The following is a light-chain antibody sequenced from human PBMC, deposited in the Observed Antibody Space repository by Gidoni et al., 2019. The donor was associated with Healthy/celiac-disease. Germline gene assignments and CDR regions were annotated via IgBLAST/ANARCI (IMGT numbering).Light chain of an antibody. V-gene: IGLV2-23*02. CDR3: CSYAGSGWV. J-gene: IGLJ3*02. CDR1: SSDVGSYNL. Sequence: QSALTQPASVSGSPGQSITISCTGTSSDVGSYNLVSWYQQHPGKAPKLMISEVSKRPSGVSNRLSGSKSGNTASLTISGLQAEDEADYYCCSYAGSGWVFGGGTKLTVL. CDR2: EVS.